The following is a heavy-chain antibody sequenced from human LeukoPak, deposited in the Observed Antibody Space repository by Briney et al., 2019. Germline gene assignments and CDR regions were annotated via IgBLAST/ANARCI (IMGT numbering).Heavy chain of an antibody. D-gene: IGHD2-21*02. CDR3: ASYPVTAPYYFDF. CDR2: IKSKTNGGTT. CDR1: GFTFSNAW. V-gene: IGHV3-15*07. Sequence: GGSLRLSCAASGFTFSNAWMNWVRQAPGKGLEWVGRIKSKTNGGTTDYAAPVKGRFTISRDDSKNTLFLQMNSLETEDTAVYYCASYPVTAPYYFDFWGQGTLDTVSS. J-gene: IGHJ4*02.